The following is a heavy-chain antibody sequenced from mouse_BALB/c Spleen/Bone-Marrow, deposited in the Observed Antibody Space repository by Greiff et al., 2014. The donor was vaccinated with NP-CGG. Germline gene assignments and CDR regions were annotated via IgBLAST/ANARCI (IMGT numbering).Heavy chain of an antibody. D-gene: IGHD1-2*01. CDR3: ARYLYSYTATSDY. CDR2: IDPANGNT. CDR1: GFNIKDTY. J-gene: IGHJ2*01. Sequence: VQLQQSGAELVKPGASVRLSCTASGFNIKDTYMHWVRQRPEQGLEWIGRIDPANGNTKYDPKFQGKATITADTSSNTAYLQLSSLTSEDTAVYYCARYLYSYTATSDYWGQGTTLTVSS. V-gene: IGHV14-3*02.